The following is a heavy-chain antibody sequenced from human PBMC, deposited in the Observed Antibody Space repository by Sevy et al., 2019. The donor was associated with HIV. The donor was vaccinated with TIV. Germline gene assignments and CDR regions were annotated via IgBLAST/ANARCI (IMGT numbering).Heavy chain of an antibody. Sequence: GGSLRLSCAASGFTFSSYWMTWVRQAPGKGPEWVADIKPDGSEKKYVDSVKGRFTISRDNAKNILYLQMNSLRAEDTGVYYCRTWIQQLLRDYWGQGTLVTVSS. CDR2: IKPDGSEK. V-gene: IGHV3-7*01. J-gene: IGHJ4*02. D-gene: IGHD5-18*01. CDR3: RTWIQQLLRDY. CDR1: GFTFSSYW.